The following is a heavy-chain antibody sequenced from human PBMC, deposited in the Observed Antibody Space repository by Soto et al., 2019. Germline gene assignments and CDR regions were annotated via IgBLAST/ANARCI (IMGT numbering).Heavy chain of an antibody. V-gene: IGHV4-31*03. D-gene: IGHD6-19*01. CDR2: TYYSENT. J-gene: IGHJ4*02. Sequence: PSETLSLTCTVSGGSISSGGYYWNWIRQHPGKGLEWIGYTYYSENTYYNPSLNSRITISADTSKNQFSLKLSSVTAADTAVYYCARLSSSGWLIDSWGQGTLVTVSS. CDR3: ARLSSSGWLIDS. CDR1: GGSISSGGYY.